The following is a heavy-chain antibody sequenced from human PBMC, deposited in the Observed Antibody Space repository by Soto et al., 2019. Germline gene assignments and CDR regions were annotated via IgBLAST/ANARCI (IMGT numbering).Heavy chain of an antibody. V-gene: IGHV3-7*03. D-gene: IGHD6-13*01. CDR3: GRLARGAAGGTF. Sequence: EVQLVESGGGLGQPGGSLRLSCVASGFTFSSYYMMWARQVPGRGLEWLAKIEQDGSGKSYVDSVRGRFTISGDNAKESVYLQMDSVRADDTAVYFCGRLARGAAGGTFWGQGTLVTVSS. J-gene: IGHJ4*02. CDR1: GFTFSSYY. CDR2: IEQDGSGK.